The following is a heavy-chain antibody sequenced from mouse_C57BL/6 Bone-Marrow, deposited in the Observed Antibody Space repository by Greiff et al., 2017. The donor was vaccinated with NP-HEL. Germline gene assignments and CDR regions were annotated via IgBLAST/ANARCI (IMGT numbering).Heavy chain of an antibody. V-gene: IGHV7-1*01. Sequence: EVKVVESGGGLVQSGRSLRLSCATSGFTFSDFYMEWVRQAPGKGLEWIAASRNKANDYTTEYSASVKGRFIVSRDTSQSILYLQMHALRAEDTAIYYCARDPALGYWGQGTLVTVSA. CDR2: SRNKANDYTT. CDR1: GFTFSDFY. J-gene: IGHJ3*01. CDR3: ARDPALGY.